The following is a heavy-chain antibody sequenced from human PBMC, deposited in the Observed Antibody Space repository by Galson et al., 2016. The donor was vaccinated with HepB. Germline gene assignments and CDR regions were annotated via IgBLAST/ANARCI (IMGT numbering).Heavy chain of an antibody. CDR1: GFSLSTSRAG. D-gene: IGHD5-24*01. V-gene: IGHV2-5*01. Sequence: PALVKPTQTLTLTCTFSGFSLSTSRAGVGWIRQSPGKALEWLAVIYWNDEKHYSPSLESRLTITKDTSKNQVVLTMTNMDPVDTATSYCAHRQQYLGQNDYNYCGFDYWGQGTLVTVSS. CDR3: AHRQQYLGQNDYNYCGFDY. J-gene: IGHJ4*02. CDR2: IYWNDEK.